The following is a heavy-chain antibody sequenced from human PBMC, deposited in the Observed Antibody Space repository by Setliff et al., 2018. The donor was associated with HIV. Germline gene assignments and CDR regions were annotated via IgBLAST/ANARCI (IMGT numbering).Heavy chain of an antibody. CDR1: GFTFSDYS. CDR2: ISSSGHTI. J-gene: IGHJ4*02. CDR3: ARAQDNYYDSSGYSFDS. Sequence: GGSLRLSCAASGFTFSDYSITWIRQAPGKGLEWVSYISSSGHTIYYADSVKGRFTISRDNAKNTLFLQMNSLRAEDTAVYYCARAQDNYYDSSGYSFDSWGQGSLVTVSS. D-gene: IGHD3-22*01. V-gene: IGHV3-11*04.